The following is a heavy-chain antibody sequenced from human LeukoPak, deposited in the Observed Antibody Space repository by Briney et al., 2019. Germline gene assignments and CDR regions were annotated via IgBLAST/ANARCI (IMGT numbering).Heavy chain of an antibody. D-gene: IGHD3-10*01. CDR2: ISWNSGSI. J-gene: IGHJ6*02. CDR1: GFTFDHYA. CDR3: AKDSMVRGVLLVSVYGMDV. V-gene: IGHV3-9*01. Sequence: GGSLRLSCAASGFTFDHYAMHWVRQAPGEGLEWLSGISWNSGSIGYADSVKGRFTISRDNAKNSLYLQMNSLRAEDTALYYCAKDSMVRGVLLVSVYGMDVWGRGTTVTVSS.